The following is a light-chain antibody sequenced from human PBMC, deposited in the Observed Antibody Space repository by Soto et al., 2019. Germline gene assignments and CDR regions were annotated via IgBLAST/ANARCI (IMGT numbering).Light chain of an antibody. CDR3: QQRSNWPLT. J-gene: IGKJ4*01. V-gene: IGKV3-11*01. Sequence: EIVLTQSPATLSLSPGERATLSCRASQRVSSYLAWYQQKPGQAPRLLIYDASYSATGIPARFSGSGSGTDFTLTISSLEPEDGAVYYCQQRSNWPLTFGGGTKVESK. CDR2: DAS. CDR1: QRVSSY.